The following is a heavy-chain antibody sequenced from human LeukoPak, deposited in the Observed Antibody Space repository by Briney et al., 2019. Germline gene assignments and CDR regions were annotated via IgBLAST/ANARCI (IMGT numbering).Heavy chain of an antibody. D-gene: IGHD3-3*01. CDR1: GFTFSSYS. CDR3: ARAPRRSLRFLEWLLSHVAFDI. CDR2: ISSSSSTI. V-gene: IGHV3-48*02. J-gene: IGHJ3*02. Sequence: GGSLRLSCAASGFTFSSYSMNWVRQAPGKGLEWVSYISSSSSTIYYADSVKGRFTISRDNAKNSLYLQMNSLRDEDTAVYYCARAPRRSLRFLEWLLSHVAFDIWGQGTMVTVSS.